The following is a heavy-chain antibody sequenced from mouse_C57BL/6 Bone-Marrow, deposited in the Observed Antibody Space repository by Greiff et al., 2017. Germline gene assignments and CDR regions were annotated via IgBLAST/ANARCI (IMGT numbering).Heavy chain of an antibody. CDR1: GYAFSSYW. D-gene: IGHD1-1*01. J-gene: IGHJ1*03. CDR2: IYPGDGDT. Sequence: VQLQQSGAELVKPGASVKISCKASGYAFSSYWMNWVKQRPGKGLEWIGQIYPGDGDTNYNGKFKGKATLTADKSSSTAYMQLSSLTSEDSAVYFCARTGFITTVVAYWYFDVWGTGTTVTVSS. CDR3: ARTGFITTVVAYWYFDV. V-gene: IGHV1-80*01.